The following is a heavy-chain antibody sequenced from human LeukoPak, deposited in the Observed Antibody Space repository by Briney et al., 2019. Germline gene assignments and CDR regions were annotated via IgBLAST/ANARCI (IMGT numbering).Heavy chain of an antibody. J-gene: IGHJ3*02. D-gene: IGHD3-9*01. CDR3: ATTVLRYFDWLYGLDAFDI. CDR1: GFTFSSYS. CDR2: ISSSSSYI. Sequence: GGSLRLSCAASGFTFSSYSMNWVRQAPGKGLEWVSSISSSSSYIYYADSVKGRFTISRDNAKNSLYLQMNSLRAEDTAVYYCATTVLRYFDWLYGLDAFDIWGQGTMVTVSS. V-gene: IGHV3-21*04.